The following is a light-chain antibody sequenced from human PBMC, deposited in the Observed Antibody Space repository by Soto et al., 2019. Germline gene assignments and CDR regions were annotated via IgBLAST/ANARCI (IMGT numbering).Light chain of an antibody. Sequence: DIHMTQSPSTLSASVGDRVTFTCRASQNINYWLAWYQQKPGKAPSLLISKASTLESEVPSRFSGSGSGTEFSLTISSLQPDDFATYYCQQYITYPLTFGGGTKVDIK. J-gene: IGKJ4*01. CDR3: QQYITYPLT. CDR1: QNINYW. CDR2: KAS. V-gene: IGKV1-5*03.